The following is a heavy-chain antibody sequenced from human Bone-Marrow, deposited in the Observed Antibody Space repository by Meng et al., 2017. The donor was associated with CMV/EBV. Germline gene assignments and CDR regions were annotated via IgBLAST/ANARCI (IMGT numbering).Heavy chain of an antibody. CDR3: ARTSPSYYTAYYFDY. J-gene: IGHJ4*02. Sequence: SETLSLTCTVSGYSISSGYYWGWVRQPPGKGLEWIGSIYHGGSTYYKPSLKSRVTISIDTSRDQFSLKLTSVTAADTAVYYCARTSPSYYTAYYFDYWGQGQLVNVSS. CDR2: IYHGGST. V-gene: IGHV4-38-2*02. CDR1: GYSISSGYY. D-gene: IGHD3-10*01.